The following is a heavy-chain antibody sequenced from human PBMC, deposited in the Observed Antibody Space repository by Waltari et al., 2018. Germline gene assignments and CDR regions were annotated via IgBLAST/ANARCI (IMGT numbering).Heavy chain of an antibody. D-gene: IGHD4-17*01. Sequence: QVQLQESGPGLVKPSENLSLTCAVSGGSINGHYWNWIRQPPGKGLEWIGYIAGSGGTSFYNSSLRNRVILSTDTSKNQCSLKLTSLTAADTAVYYCARVTSGPFDYWGQGVLVTVSS. CDR2: IAGSGGTS. CDR1: GGSINGHY. CDR3: ARVTSGPFDY. V-gene: IGHV4-59*11. J-gene: IGHJ4*02.